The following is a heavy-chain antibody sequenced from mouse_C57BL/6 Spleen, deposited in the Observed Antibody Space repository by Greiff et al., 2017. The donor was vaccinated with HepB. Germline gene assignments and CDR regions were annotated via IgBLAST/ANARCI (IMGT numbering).Heavy chain of an antibody. CDR1: GYTFTSYW. CDR2: IYPGNSDT. CDR3: TPLYYDYDGVYAMDY. V-gene: IGHV1-5*01. J-gene: IGHJ4*01. Sequence: VQLQQSGTVLARPGASVKMSCKTSGYTFTSYWMHWVKQRPGQGLEWIGAIYPGNSDTSYNQKFKGKAKLTAVTSASTAYMELSSLTNEDSAVYYCTPLYYDYDGVYAMDYWGQGTSVTVSS. D-gene: IGHD2-4*01.